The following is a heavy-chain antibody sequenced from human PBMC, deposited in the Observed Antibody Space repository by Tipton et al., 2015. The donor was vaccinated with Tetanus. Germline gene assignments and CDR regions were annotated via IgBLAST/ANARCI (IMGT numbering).Heavy chain of an antibody. V-gene: IGHV3-33*01. J-gene: IGHJ4*02. CDR1: GFIFSSYG. CDR2: SWYDGTDN. D-gene: IGHD2-15*01. CDR3: AREADCSGGSCFSGDFDN. Sequence: SGFIFSSYGIHWVRQAPGKGLEWVAVSWYDGTDNYYADSVKGRFTTSRDNSKNTLYLQMNSLRAEDTAVYYCAREADCSGGSCFSGDFDNWGQGTQVAVSS.